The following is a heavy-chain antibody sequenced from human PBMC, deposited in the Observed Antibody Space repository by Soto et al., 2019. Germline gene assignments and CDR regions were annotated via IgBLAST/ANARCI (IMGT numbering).Heavy chain of an antibody. CDR1: GYSFTSYW. J-gene: IGHJ4*02. Sequence: GETLKISFKGSGYSFTSYWIGWVRQMPGNGLEWMGIIYPGDSDTRYSPSFQGQVTISADKSISTAYLQWSSLKASDTAMYYCARQWDYYDSSGYYSGSYFDYWGQGTLVTVSS. D-gene: IGHD3-22*01. V-gene: IGHV5-51*01. CDR3: ARQWDYYDSSGYYSGSYFDY. CDR2: IYPGDSDT.